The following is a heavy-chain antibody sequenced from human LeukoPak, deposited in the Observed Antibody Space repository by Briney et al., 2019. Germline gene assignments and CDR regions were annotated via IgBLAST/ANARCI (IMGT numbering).Heavy chain of an antibody. Sequence: SVKVSCKPSGGTFSSYAISWVRQAPGQGLEWMGGIIPIFGTANYAQKFQGRVTITADESTSTAYMERSSLRSEDTAVYYCARGKVPAAMADANYWGQGTLVTVSS. V-gene: IGHV1-69*13. CDR3: ARGKVPAAMADANY. CDR2: IIPIFGTA. J-gene: IGHJ4*02. CDR1: GGTFSSYA. D-gene: IGHD2-2*01.